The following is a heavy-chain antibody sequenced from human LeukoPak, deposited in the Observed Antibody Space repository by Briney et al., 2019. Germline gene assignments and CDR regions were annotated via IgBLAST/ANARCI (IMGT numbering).Heavy chain of an antibody. V-gene: IGHV3-53*01. D-gene: IGHD1-26*01. CDR2: IYSGGST. Sequence: GGSLRLSCAASGFTVSSNYMSWVRQAPGKGLEWVSVIYSGGSTYHADSVTGRFTISRDNSKNTLYLQMNSLRAVDTAVYYCARGGSYSNAFDIWGQGTMVTVSS. J-gene: IGHJ3*02. CDR3: ARGGSYSNAFDI. CDR1: GFTVSSNY.